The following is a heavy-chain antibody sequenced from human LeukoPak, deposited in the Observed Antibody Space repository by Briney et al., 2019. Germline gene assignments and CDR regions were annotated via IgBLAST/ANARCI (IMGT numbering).Heavy chain of an antibody. J-gene: IGHJ4*02. CDR3: ARDYLWFGELSGDY. CDR2: ISYDGSNK. CDR1: GFTFSSYA. V-gene: IGHV3-30-3*01. Sequence: PGRSLRLSCAASGFTFSSYAMHWVRLAPGKGLEWVAVISYDGSNKYYADSVKGRFTISRDNSKNTLYLQMNSLRAEDTAVYYCARDYLWFGELSGDYWGQGTLVTVSS. D-gene: IGHD3-10*01.